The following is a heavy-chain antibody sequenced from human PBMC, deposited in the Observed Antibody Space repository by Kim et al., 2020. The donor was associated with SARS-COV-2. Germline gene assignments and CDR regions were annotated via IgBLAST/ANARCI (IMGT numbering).Heavy chain of an antibody. CDR2: IYYSGST. Sequence: SETLSLTCTVSGGSVSSGSYYWSWIRQPPGKGLEWIGYIYYSGSTNYNPSLKSRVTISVDTSKNQFSLKLSSVTAADTAVYYCARVHKWLVPYAFDIWGQGTMVTVSS. CDR1: GGSVSSGSYY. CDR3: ARVHKWLVPYAFDI. J-gene: IGHJ3*02. D-gene: IGHD6-19*01. V-gene: IGHV4-61*01.